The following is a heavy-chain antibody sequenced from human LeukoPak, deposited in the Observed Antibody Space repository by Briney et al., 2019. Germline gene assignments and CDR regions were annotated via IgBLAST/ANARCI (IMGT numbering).Heavy chain of an antibody. V-gene: IGHV3-30*03. CDR3: ASALYDSSGYYFSY. Sequence: PGGSLRLSCAASGVTFSTYGMHWVRQAPGKGLEWVAVISYDGSNKYYADSVKGRFTISRDNSKNTLYLQMNSLRAEDTAVYYCASALYDSSGYYFSYWGQGTLVTVSS. D-gene: IGHD3-22*01. CDR2: ISYDGSNK. CDR1: GVTFSTYG. J-gene: IGHJ4*02.